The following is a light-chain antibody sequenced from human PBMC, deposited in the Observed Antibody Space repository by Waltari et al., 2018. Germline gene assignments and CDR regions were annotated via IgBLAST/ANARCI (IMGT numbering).Light chain of an antibody. CDR3: QQYYSSTPYT. CDR1: QSVSSSY. J-gene: IGKJ2*01. V-gene: IGKV3-20*01. CDR2: GAS. Sequence: EIVLTQSPGTLSLSPGERATLSCRASQSVSSSYLAWYQQKPGQSPRLLLYGASSSATSIPDTFSGSGAGTDFTLTISRLEHEDVALYYCQQYYSSTPYTFGQGTKLEIK.